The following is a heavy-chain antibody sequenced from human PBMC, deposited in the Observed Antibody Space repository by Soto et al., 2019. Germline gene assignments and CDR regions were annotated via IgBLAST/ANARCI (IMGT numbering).Heavy chain of an antibody. Sequence: ASVKVSCKASGYTFTSYAMHWVRQAPGQRLERMGWINAGNGNTKYSQKFQGRFTISRDNSKNTLYLQMNSLRAEDTAVYYCARVGTSGSYDHDAFDIWGQGTMVTVSS. D-gene: IGHD1-26*01. J-gene: IGHJ3*02. CDR1: GYTFTSYA. V-gene: IGHV1-3*01. CDR2: INAGNGNT. CDR3: ARVGTSGSYDHDAFDI.